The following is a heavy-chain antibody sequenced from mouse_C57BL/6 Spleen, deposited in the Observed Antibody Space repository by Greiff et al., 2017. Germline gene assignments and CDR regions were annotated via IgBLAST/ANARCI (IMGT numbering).Heavy chain of an antibody. V-gene: IGHV2-5*01. J-gene: IGHJ4*01. CDR2: IWRGGST. CDR1: GFSLTSYG. Sequence: VHLVESGPGLVQPSQSLSITCTVSGFSLTSYGVHWVRQSPGKGLEWLGVIWRGGSTDYNAAFMSRLSITKDNSKSQVFFKMNSLQADDTAIYYCAKWSSGYRAMDYWGQGTSVTVSS. D-gene: IGHD3-2*02. CDR3: AKWSSGYRAMDY.